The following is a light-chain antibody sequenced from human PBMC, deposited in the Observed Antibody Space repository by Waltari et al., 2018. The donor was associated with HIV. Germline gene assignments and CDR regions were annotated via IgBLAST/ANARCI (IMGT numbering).Light chain of an antibody. J-gene: IGLJ2*01. CDR3: GTWDSSLSAGV. Sequence: QSVLTQPPSVSAAPEQKVTISCSGSSSNVENNYVSWYQQLPGTAPKLLIFENNKRPSGICDRFSGSKSGTSATLGITGLQTGDEADYYCGTWDSSLSAGVFGGGTKLTVL. CDR1: SSNVENNY. CDR2: ENN. V-gene: IGLV1-51*02.